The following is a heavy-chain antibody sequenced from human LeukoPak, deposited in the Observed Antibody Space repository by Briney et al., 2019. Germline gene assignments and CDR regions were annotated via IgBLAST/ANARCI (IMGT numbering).Heavy chain of an antibody. Sequence: ASVKVSCKASGYTFTSYYMHWVRQAPGQGLEWMGIINPSGGSTSYAQKFQGRVTMTRDMSTSPAYMELSSLRSEDMAVYYCRFGESEADYWGQGTLVTVSS. J-gene: IGHJ4*02. D-gene: IGHD3-10*01. CDR1: GYTFTSYY. CDR3: RFGESEADY. V-gene: IGHV1-46*01. CDR2: INPSGGST.